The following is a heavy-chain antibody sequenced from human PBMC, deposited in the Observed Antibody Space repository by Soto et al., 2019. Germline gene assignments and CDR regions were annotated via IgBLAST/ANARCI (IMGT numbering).Heavy chain of an antibody. J-gene: IGHJ3*02. CDR3: ARAALDWGSRTRGAFDI. D-gene: IGHD3-16*01. CDR1: GFTFSSYA. Sequence: QVQLVESGGGVVQPGRSLRLSCAASGFTFSSYAMHWVRQAPGKGLEWVAVISYDGSNKYYADSVKGRFTISRDNSKNTMYLHMNSLRAEDTAVYYCARAALDWGSRTRGAFDIWGQGTMVTVSS. CDR2: ISYDGSNK. V-gene: IGHV3-30-3*01.